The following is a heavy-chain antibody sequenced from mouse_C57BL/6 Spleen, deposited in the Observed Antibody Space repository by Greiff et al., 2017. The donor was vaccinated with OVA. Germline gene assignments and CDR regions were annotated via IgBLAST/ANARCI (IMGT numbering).Heavy chain of an antibody. CDR2: IHPNSGST. Sequence: QVHVKQPGAELVKPGASVKLSCKASGYTFTSYWMHWVKQRPGQGLEWIGMIHPNSGSTNYNEKFKSKATLTVDKSSSTAYMQLSSLTSEDSAVYYCARSPYYYGSSYWYFDVWGTGTTVTVSS. J-gene: IGHJ1*03. V-gene: IGHV1-64*01. D-gene: IGHD1-1*01. CDR1: GYTFTSYW. CDR3: ARSPYYYGSSYWYFDV.